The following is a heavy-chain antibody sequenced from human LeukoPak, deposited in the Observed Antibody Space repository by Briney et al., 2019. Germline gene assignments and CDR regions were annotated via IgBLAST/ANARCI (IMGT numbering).Heavy chain of an antibody. CDR3: ARRTSSNYVDS. Sequence: SETLSLTCTVSGGSISSYYWSWIRQPPGKGLEWIGYIYYSGSTNYNPSLKSRVTMSVDTSQNQFFLRLSSVTAADTAVYYCARRTSSNYVDSWGQGTLVTVSS. CDR2: IYYSGST. CDR1: GGSISSYY. V-gene: IGHV4-59*01. D-gene: IGHD4-11*01. J-gene: IGHJ4*02.